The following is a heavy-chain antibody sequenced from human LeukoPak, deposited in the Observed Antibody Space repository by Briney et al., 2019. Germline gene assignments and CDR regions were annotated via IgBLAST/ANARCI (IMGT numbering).Heavy chain of an antibody. V-gene: IGHV4-59*12. D-gene: IGHD3-16*02. Sequence: SETLSLTCTISGGSISSYYWSWIRQPPGKGLEWIGHIYYSGSTNYNPSLKSRVTISLDTSKNQFSLKLSSVTAADTAVYYCARGAARYDYVWGSYRYGHGAFDIWGQGTMVTVSS. CDR3: ARGAARYDYVWGSYRYGHGAFDI. CDR2: IYYSGST. J-gene: IGHJ3*02. CDR1: GGSISSYY.